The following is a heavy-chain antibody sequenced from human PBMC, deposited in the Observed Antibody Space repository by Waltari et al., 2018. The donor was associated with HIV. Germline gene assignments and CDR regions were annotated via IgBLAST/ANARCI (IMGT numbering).Heavy chain of an antibody. Sequence: EVQLVESGGGLVQPGRSLRLSCTASGFTFGDYAMSWFRQAPGKGLEWVGFIRSKAYGGTTEYAASVKGRFTISRDDSKSIAYLQMNSLKTEDTAVYYCTRGAIFGPDYWGQGTLVTVSS. J-gene: IGHJ4*02. CDR2: IRSKAYGGTT. D-gene: IGHD3-3*01. V-gene: IGHV3-49*03. CDR1: GFTFGDYA. CDR3: TRGAIFGPDY.